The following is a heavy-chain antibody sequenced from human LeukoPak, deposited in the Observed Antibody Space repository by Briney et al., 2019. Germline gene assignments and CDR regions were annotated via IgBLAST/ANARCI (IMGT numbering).Heavy chain of an antibody. CDR1: GFTFDDYG. CDR2: INWNGGST. V-gene: IGHV3-20*04. CDR3: AKVLASGSYYPFDY. D-gene: IGHD3-10*01. J-gene: IGHJ4*02. Sequence: PGGSLRLSCAASGFTFDDYGMSWVRQAPGKGLEWVSGINWNGGSTGYADSVKGRFTISRDNAKNSLYLQMNSLRAEDTAVYYCAKVLASGSYYPFDYWGQGTLVTVSS.